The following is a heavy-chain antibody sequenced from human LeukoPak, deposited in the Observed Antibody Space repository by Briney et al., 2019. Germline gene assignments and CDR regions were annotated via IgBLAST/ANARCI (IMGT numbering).Heavy chain of an antibody. CDR2: INESGGTT. V-gene: IGHV3-23*01. CDR1: GFTFSAYA. D-gene: IGHD3-9*01. J-gene: IGHJ4*02. CDR3: ALGLVTDY. Sequence: GGSLRLSCAASGFTFSAYAMTWVRQAPGKGLEWVSSINESGGTTYYADSVKGRFTISRDSSKNTLYLQMNSLRAEDTAVYYCALGLVTDYWGQGTLVTVSS.